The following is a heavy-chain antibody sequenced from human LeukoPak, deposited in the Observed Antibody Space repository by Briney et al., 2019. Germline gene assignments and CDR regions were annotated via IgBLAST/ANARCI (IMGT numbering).Heavy chain of an antibody. V-gene: IGHV1-2*02. J-gene: IGHJ4*02. CDR1: GYTFIGYY. Sequence: GASVKVSCKASGYTFIGYYIHWVRQAPGQGLEWMGWINPNSGGTNYEEKFQGRVTMTRDTSISTAYMELSRLRSDDTAVYYCARDASPFDYWGPGTLVTVSS. CDR2: INPNSGGT. CDR3: ARDASPFDY.